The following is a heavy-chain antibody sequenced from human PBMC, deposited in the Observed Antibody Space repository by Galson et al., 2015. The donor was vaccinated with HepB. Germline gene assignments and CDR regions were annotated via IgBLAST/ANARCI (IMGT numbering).Heavy chain of an antibody. CDR2: ISYGGSKK. CDR3: AKDPYLYSELAGTMAGFDS. J-gene: IGHJ4*02. D-gene: IGHD6-19*01. Sequence: SLRLSCAASGFTFSNYAMHWVRQAPGKGLEWVSSISYGGSKKYYADSVKGRFTISRDNSKNTVYLQMNSLRAEDTALYYCAKDPYLYSELAGTMAGFDSWGQGTLVTVSS. V-gene: IGHV3-30*18. CDR1: GFTFSNYA.